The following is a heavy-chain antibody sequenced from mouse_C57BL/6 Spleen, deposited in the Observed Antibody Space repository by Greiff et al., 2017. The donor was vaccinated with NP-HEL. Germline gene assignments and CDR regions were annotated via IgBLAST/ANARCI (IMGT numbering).Heavy chain of an antibody. V-gene: IGHV1-52*01. J-gene: IGHJ4*01. CDR2: IDPSDSET. CDR1: GYTFTSYW. D-gene: IGHD1-1*01. CDR3: ARATVGTPGAMDY. Sequence: QVQLQQPGAELVRPGSSVKLSCKASGYTFTSYWMHWVKQRPIQGLEWIGNIDPSDSETHYNQKFKGKSTLTVDNSSSTAYLQLSSLTSEDSAVYYSARATVGTPGAMDYWGQGTSVTVSS.